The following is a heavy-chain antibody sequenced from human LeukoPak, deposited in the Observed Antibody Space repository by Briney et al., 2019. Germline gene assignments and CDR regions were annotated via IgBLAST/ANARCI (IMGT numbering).Heavy chain of an antibody. V-gene: IGHV1-2*02. CDR2: INPNNGDP. D-gene: IGHD6-13*01. CDR3: TRDASRTHFDS. J-gene: IGHJ4*02. Sequence: ASVKVSCKPSGYTFTGYYMHWVRQAPGQGLEWMGCINPNNGDPHYAQKFQGRVTMTRDTSNSTAYMELSSLRSDDTAFYYCTRDASRTHFDSWGQGTLVTVSS. CDR1: GYTFTGYY.